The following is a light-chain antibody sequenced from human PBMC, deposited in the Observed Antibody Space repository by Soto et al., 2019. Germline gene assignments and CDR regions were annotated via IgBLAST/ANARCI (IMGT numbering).Light chain of an antibody. J-gene: IGLJ1*01. CDR3: SSYTSSSTSYV. CDR1: SSDVGGYNY. V-gene: IGLV2-14*01. CDR2: DVS. Sequence: QSVLTQPASVSGSPGQSITISCTGTSSDVGGYNYVSWYQQHPGKAPKLMIYDVSNRPSGVSNRFSGSKSGNTASLTISGVQADDEADYYCSSYTSSSTSYVFGTGTKVTVL.